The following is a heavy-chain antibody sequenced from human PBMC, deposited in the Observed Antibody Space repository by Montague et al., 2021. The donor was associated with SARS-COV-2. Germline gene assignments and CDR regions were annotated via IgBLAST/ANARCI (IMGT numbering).Heavy chain of an antibody. J-gene: IGHJ5*02. CDR1: GDSIRCSGYY. Sequence: SETLSLTCSVSGDSIRCSGYYWGWIRQPPGKGLDWIGTVYYSGSTNYNPSLKSRVTMPVDTSKNQFSLELRSVTAADTAAYYCARLGFVELWLNLGWFDPWGQGTLVTVSS. CDR3: ARLGFVELWLNLGWFDP. D-gene: IGHD3-16*02. CDR2: VYYSGST. V-gene: IGHV4-39*01.